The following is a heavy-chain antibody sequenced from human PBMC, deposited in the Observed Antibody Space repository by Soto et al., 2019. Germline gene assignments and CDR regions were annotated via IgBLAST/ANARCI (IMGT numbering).Heavy chain of an antibody. D-gene: IGHD2-15*01. CDR2: IGDSGAST. J-gene: IGHJ6*04. CDR3: EKGVEVAV. CDR1: GFSFSSFA. V-gene: IGHV3-23*01. Sequence: EVLLLESGGGLVQPGGSLRLSCAASGFSFSSFAMNWVRQAPGKGLEWVAAIGDSGASTYYADSVKGRFTISRDNSRNTVYLQLDSVRAEDAGVYYCEKGVEVAVGGNGTAVTVSS.